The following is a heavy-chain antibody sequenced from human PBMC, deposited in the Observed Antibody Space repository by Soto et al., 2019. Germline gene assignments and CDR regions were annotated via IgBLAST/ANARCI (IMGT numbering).Heavy chain of an antibody. Sequence: QVQLVESGGVVVQPGRSLRLSCAASGFTFSSYGMHWVRQAPGKGLEWVAVIWYDGTYKYYTDSVKGRFTISRDNSKNTLYLQRNRLSAKDTAVYYCARDNLVVPHRVIDYWGQGPLFTVSS. CDR3: ARDNLVVPHRVIDY. J-gene: IGHJ4*02. V-gene: IGHV3-33*01. CDR1: GFTFSSYG. D-gene: IGHD2-2*01. CDR2: IWYDGTYK.